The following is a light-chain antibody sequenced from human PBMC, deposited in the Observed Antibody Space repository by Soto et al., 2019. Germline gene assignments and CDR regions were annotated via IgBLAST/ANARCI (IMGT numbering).Light chain of an antibody. CDR1: QGIGNA. J-gene: IGKJ1*01. CDR2: GAS. V-gene: IGKV1-6*01. CDR3: LQDINYPWT. Sequence: AIQMTQSPSSLSASVGDRVTISCRASQGIGNALGWYKQKPGKPPKVLIYGASNLQSGVPPRFSGSGSGTDFTLAISSLQPEDSATYYCLQDINYPWTFGQGTKVEIK.